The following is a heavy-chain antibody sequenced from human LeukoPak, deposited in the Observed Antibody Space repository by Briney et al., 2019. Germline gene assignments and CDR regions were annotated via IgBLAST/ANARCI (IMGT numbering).Heavy chain of an antibody. CDR2: ISSSSSHI. CDR3: ARVVPGTGFFY. V-gene: IGHV3-21*01. J-gene: IGHJ4*02. Sequence: KPGGSLRLSCAASGFTFSNYVMSWVRQAPGKGLEWVSSISSSSSHIYYADSVKGRFTISRDNAKNSLYLQMNSLRAEDTAVYYCARVVPGTGFFYWGQGTLVTVSS. CDR1: GFTFSNYV. D-gene: IGHD2-8*02.